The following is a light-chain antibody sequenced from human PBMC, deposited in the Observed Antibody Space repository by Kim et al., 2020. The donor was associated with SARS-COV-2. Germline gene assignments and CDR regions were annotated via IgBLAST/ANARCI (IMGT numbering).Light chain of an antibody. CDR2: HAS. V-gene: IGKV3-11*01. CDR1: QSVSTY. CDR3: QRRSNWPRT. Sequence: EIVLTQSPATLSLSPGERATLSCRASQSVSTYLGWYQQKPGQAPRLLIYHASNRATGIPARFSGSGSGTDFTLTMSSLEPEDFAVYYCQRRSNWPRTCGGGNEVE. J-gene: IGKJ4*01.